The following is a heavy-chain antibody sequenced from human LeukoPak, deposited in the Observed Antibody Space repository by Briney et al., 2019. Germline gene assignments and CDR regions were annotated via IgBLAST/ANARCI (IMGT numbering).Heavy chain of an antibody. J-gene: IGHJ3*02. CDR2: INHSGST. CDR3: ARAKIVVVILDAFDI. D-gene: IGHD3-22*01. Sequence: SETLSLTCAVYGGSFSGYYWSWIRQPPGKGLEWIGEINHSGSTNYNPSLKSRVTISVDTSKNQFSLKLSSVTAADTAVYYCARAKIVVVILDAFDIWGQGTMVTVSS. CDR1: GGSFSGYY. V-gene: IGHV4-34*01.